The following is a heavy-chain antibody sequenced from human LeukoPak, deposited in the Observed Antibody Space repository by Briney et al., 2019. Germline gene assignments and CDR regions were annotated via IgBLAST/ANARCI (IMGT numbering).Heavy chain of an antibody. Sequence: PGGSLRLSCAASGFTFSSYAMHWVRQAPGKGLEWVAVISYDGSNKYYADSVKGRFTISRDNSRNTLDLQMNSLRAEDTAVYFCAKGARLFCSSTSCYLGDYWGQGALVTVSS. V-gene: IGHV3-30-3*01. J-gene: IGHJ4*02. CDR3: AKGARLFCSSTSCYLGDY. CDR2: ISYDGSNK. CDR1: GFTFSSYA. D-gene: IGHD2-2*01.